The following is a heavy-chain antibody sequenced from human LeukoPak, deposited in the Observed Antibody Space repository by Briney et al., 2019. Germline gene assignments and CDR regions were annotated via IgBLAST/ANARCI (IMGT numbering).Heavy chain of an antibody. D-gene: IGHD5-18*01. Sequence: SETLSLTCAVYGGSFSGYYWSWIRQPPGKGLEWIGEINHSGSTNYNPSLKSRVTISVDTSKNQFSLKLSSVTAADTAVYYCARGWKYRNGYTVTELGSGYFEYWGQGTLVTVSS. J-gene: IGHJ4*02. CDR1: GGSFSGYY. CDR3: ARGWKYRNGYTVTELGSGYFEY. V-gene: IGHV4-34*01. CDR2: INHSGST.